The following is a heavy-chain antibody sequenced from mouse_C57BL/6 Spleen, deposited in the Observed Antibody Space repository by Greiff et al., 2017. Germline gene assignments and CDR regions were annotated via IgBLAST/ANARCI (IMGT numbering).Heavy chain of an antibody. V-gene: IGHV5-17*01. D-gene: IGHD1-1*01. CDR3: AGSSYDYAMDY. CDR2: ISSGSSTI. Sequence: DVMLVESGGGLVKPGGSLKLSCAASGFTFSDYGMHWVRQAPEKGLEWVAYISSGSSTIYYADPLKGRFTISRDNAKNTLFLQMTSLRSEDTAMYYCAGSSYDYAMDYWGQGTSVTVSS. J-gene: IGHJ4*01. CDR1: GFTFSDYG.